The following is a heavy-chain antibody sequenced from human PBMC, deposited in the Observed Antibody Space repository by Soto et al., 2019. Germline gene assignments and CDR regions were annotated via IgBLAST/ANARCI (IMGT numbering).Heavy chain of an antibody. J-gene: IGHJ5*02. CDR2: IIPIFGTA. Sequence: GASVKVSCKASGGTFSSYAISWVRQAPGQGLEWMGGIIPIFGTANYAQKFQGRVTITADESTSTAYMELSSLRSEDTAVYYCASSGGGYCSGGSCQLSWWFDPWGQGTLVTVSS. V-gene: IGHV1-69*13. D-gene: IGHD2-15*01. CDR1: GGTFSSYA. CDR3: ASSGGGYCSGGSCQLSWWFDP.